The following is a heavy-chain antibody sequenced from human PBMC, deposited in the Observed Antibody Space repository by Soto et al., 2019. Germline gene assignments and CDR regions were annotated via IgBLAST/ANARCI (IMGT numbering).Heavy chain of an antibody. V-gene: IGHV2-5*02. CDR1: GFSLTTSGVG. J-gene: IGHJ4*02. CDR2: IYWDDDK. CDR3: AHRVLRAVFGLVTTTAIYFDF. Sequence: QITLNESGPTVVNPTETLTLTRTFSGFSLTTSGVGVGWVRQSPGKAPEWLAFIYWDDDKRYSTSLKSRLTITKDTSKNQVVLTMANVDPADTATYYCAHRVLRAVFGLVTTTAIYFDFWGQGTPVVVSS. D-gene: IGHD3-3*01.